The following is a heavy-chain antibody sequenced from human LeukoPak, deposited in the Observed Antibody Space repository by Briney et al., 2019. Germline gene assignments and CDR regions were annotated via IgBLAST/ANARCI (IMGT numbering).Heavy chain of an antibody. V-gene: IGHV4-59*01. J-gene: IGHJ6*03. Sequence: PSETLSLTCTVSGGFISSYYWSWIRQPPGKGLEWIGNIYYSGSTNYNPSLKSRVTISVDTSKNQFSLKLSSVTAADTAVYYCTRGSIAYYYMDVWGKGTTVTIS. CDR3: TRGSIAYYYMDV. D-gene: IGHD3-22*01. CDR2: IYYSGST. CDR1: GGFISSYY.